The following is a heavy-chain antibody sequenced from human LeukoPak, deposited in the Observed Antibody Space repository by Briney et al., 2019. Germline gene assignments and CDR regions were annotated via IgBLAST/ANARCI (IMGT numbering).Heavy chain of an antibody. D-gene: IGHD1-26*01. CDR2: INHSGST. V-gene: IGHV4-34*01. J-gene: IGHJ4*02. CDR3: ARTRHSGSHYS. Sequence: SETLSLTCAVYGGSFSGYYWSWIRQPPGKGLEWIGEINHSGSTNYNPSLKSRVTISVDTSKNQFSLKLSSVTAADTAVYYCARTRHSGSHYSWGQGTLVTVSS. CDR1: GGSFSGYY.